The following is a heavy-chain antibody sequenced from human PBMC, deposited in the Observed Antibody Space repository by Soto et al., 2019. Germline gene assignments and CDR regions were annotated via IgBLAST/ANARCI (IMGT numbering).Heavy chain of an antibody. CDR1: GFTFSSYW. D-gene: IGHD6-19*01. CDR3: ARDHQAVAGTFHFDY. V-gene: IGHV3-74*01. Sequence: EVQLVESGGGLVQPGGSLRLSCAASGFTFSSYWMHWVRQAPGKGLVWVSRINSDGSSTSYADSVKGRFTISRDNAKNTLYLQMHSLRAEDTAVYYCARDHQAVAGTFHFDYWGQGTLVTVSS. CDR2: INSDGSST. J-gene: IGHJ4*02.